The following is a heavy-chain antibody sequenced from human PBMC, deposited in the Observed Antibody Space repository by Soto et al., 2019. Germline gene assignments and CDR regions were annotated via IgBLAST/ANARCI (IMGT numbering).Heavy chain of an antibody. CDR3: ASGSSWSYFDY. Sequence: QVQLVQSGAEVKKPGASVKVSCRASGYTFTSYAIHWVRQAPGQRPEWMGWINTANDNTKYSQKFQGRVTITRDTSASIVYMDLSSLRSEDTAVYYCASGSSWSYFDYWGQGTLVTVSS. V-gene: IGHV1-3*04. D-gene: IGHD6-13*01. CDR2: INTANDNT. CDR1: GYTFTSYA. J-gene: IGHJ4*02.